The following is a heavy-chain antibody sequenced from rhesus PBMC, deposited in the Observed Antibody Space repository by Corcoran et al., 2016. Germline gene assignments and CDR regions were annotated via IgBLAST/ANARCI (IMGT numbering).Heavy chain of an antibody. CDR1: GGSISSSY. Sequence: QLQLQESGPGLVKPSETLSVTCAVSGGSISSSYWSWISQAPVKGLEWLGYIYGSGSSTNYNPSLKSRVTLSVDTSKNQFSLKLSSVTAADTAVYYCVRDRDYGNSLDYWGQGVLVTVSS. J-gene: IGHJ4*01. D-gene: IGHD4-35*01. CDR2: IYGSGSST. CDR3: VRDRDYGNSLDY. V-gene: IGHV4-169*02.